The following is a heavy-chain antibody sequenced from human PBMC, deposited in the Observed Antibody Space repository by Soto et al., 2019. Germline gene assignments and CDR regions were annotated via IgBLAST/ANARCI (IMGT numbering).Heavy chain of an antibody. CDR1: GYSFTSYW. CDR3: ARYIQLAHNQYNWFDP. V-gene: IGHV5-10-1*01. D-gene: IGHD2-2*01. J-gene: IGHJ5*02. Sequence: EFLKISCKGSGYSFTSYWISWVRQMPGKGLEWMGRIDPSDSYTNYSPSFQGHVTISADKSISTAYLQWSSLKASDTAMYYCARYIQLAHNQYNWFDPWGQGTLVTVSS. CDR2: IDPSDSYT.